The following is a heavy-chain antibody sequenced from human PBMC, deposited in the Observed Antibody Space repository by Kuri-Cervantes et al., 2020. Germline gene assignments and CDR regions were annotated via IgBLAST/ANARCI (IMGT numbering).Heavy chain of an antibody. J-gene: IGHJ4*02. V-gene: IGHV3-7*03. Sequence: GGSLRLSCAASGFTFSAYWMSWVRQAPGKGLEWVANIDQDGTEKDYVDSVKGRFTISRDNSKNSLYLQMNSLRTEDTALYYCAKGGRYYYDSSGETCLDYWGQGTLVTVSS. D-gene: IGHD3-22*01. CDR2: IDQDGTEK. CDR1: GFTFSAYW. CDR3: AKGGRYYYDSSGETCLDY.